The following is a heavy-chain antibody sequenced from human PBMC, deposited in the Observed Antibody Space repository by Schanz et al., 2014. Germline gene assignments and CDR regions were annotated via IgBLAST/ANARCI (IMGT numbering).Heavy chain of an antibody. D-gene: IGHD1-20*01. V-gene: IGHV3-11*01. CDR1: GFIFSDYY. CDR2: ISSGGTTT. Sequence: PGGSLRLSCAASGFIFSDYYMAWIRQAPGKGPEYVSYISSGGTTTYHSDSVKGRFTISRDSAENSLYLQMNSLRPEDTAVYYCANNWNLDYWGQGTLVTVSS. J-gene: IGHJ4*02. CDR3: ANNWNLDY.